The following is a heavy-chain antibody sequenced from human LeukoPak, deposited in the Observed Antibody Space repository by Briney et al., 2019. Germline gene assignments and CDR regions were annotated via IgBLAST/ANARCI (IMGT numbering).Heavy chain of an antibody. V-gene: IGHV4-39*01. Sequence: SETLSLTCTVSAGSISSSSYYWGWIRQPPGKGLEWIGSIYYSGSTYYNQSLKSRVTISVDTSKTQFSLQLSSVTAADTVVYYCARRAAVAGIRFDYWGQGTLVTVSS. CDR2: IYYSGST. D-gene: IGHD6-19*01. CDR3: ARRAAVAGIRFDY. CDR1: AGSISSSSYY. J-gene: IGHJ4*02.